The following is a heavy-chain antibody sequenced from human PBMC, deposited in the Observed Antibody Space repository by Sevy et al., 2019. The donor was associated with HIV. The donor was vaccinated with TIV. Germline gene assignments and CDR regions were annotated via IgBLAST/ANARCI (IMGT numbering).Heavy chain of an antibody. CDR2: IYPGDSDT. J-gene: IGHJ3*02. CDR1: GYSFTSYW. CDR3: ARRGYSGSSFAYREMRYNAFDI. D-gene: IGHD1-26*01. V-gene: IGHV5-51*01. Sequence: GESLKISCKGSGYSFTSYWIGWVRQMPGKGLEWMGIIYPGDSDTRYSPSFQGQVTISAEKSISTAYLQWSSLKASDTAMYYCARRGYSGSSFAYREMRYNAFDIWGQGTMVTVSS.